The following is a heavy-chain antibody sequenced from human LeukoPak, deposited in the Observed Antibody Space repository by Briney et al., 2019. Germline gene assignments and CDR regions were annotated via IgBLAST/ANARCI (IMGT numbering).Heavy chain of an antibody. D-gene: IGHD3-10*01. Sequence: AASVKVSCKASGYSFTSYGISWVRQAPGQGLEWMGWISTYNANTNYALKLQGRVTLTTDTSTSTAYMELKSLRSDDTAVYYCARGPSKYYYGSGSYYMVGRFDYWGQGTLVTVSS. CDR3: ARGPSKYYYGSGSYYMVGRFDY. J-gene: IGHJ4*02. CDR2: ISTYNANT. V-gene: IGHV1-18*01. CDR1: GYSFTSYG.